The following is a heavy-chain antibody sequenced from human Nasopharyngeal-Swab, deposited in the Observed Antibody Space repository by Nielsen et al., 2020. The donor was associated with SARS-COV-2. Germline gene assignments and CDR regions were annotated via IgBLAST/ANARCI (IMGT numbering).Heavy chain of an antibody. J-gene: IGHJ6*02. V-gene: IGHV3-30-3*01. CDR2: ISYDGSNK. CDR1: GFTVSSYA. D-gene: IGHD3-16*02. CDR3: ARDPMITFGGVIVADYYYYGMDV. Sequence: GGSLRLSCAASGFTVSSYAMHWVRQAPGKGLEWVAVISYDGSNKYYADSVKGRFTISRDNSKNTLYLQMNSLRAEDTAVYYCARDPMITFGGVIVADYYYYGMDVWGQGTTVTVSS.